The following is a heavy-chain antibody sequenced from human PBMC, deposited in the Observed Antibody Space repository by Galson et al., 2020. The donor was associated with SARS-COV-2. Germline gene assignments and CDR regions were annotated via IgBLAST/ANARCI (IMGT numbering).Heavy chain of an antibody. J-gene: IGHJ3*02. CDR2: IVVGSGNT. Sequence: ASVKVSCKASGFTFTSSAMQWVRQARGQRLEWIGWIVVGSGNTNYAQKFQERVTITRDMSTSTAYMELSSLRSEDTAVYYCAAPGCTNGVCYDAFDIWGQGTMVTVSS. CDR3: AAPGCTNGVCYDAFDI. V-gene: IGHV1-58*02. D-gene: IGHD2-8*01. CDR1: GFTFTSSA.